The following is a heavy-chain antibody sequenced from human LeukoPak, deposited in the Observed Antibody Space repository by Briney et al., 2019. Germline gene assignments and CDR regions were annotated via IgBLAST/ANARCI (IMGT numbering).Heavy chain of an antibody. CDR2: ISGSGGST. Sequence: PGGSLRLSCAASGFTFSSYAMSWVRQAPGKGLEWVSAISGSGGSTYYADSVKGRFTISRDNSKNTLYLQMNSLRAEDTAAYYWAKHHPGQLAAPFFDYWGQGTLVTVSS. V-gene: IGHV3-23*01. J-gene: IGHJ4*02. CDR3: AKHHPGQLAAPFFDY. CDR1: GFTFSSYA. D-gene: IGHD6-13*01.